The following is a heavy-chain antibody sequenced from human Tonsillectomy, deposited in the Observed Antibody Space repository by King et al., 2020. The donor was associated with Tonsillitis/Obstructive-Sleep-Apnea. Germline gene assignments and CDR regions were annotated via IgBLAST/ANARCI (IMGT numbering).Heavy chain of an antibody. CDR3: ARVRTRLGCGGDCYSYPGGSLGGGLGWFDP. Sequence: QLVQSGAEVKKPGASVKVSCKASGYTFTSYDINWVRQATGQGLEWMGGINPNGGNTGYGQKFKGRVTMTRNTSINTAYMELSSLRSDDTAVYYCARVRTRLGCGGDCYSYPGGSLGGGLGWFDPWGQGTLVTVSS. V-gene: IGHV1-8*01. CDR1: GYTFTSYD. CDR2: INPNGGNT. J-gene: IGHJ5*02. D-gene: IGHD2-21*01.